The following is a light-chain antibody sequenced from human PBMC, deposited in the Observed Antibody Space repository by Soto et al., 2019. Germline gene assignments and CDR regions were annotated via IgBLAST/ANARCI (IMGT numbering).Light chain of an antibody. CDR3: QQYNSYPRT. Sequence: DIQLTQSPSTLSASVGDRVTITCRASQGVNTWLAWFQQKPGKAPKLLIHGVSNLDSGVPSRFSGSGSGTEFTLTISSLQPDDFATYYCQQYNSYPRTFGQGTKVEIK. CDR2: GVS. V-gene: IGKV1-5*03. J-gene: IGKJ1*01. CDR1: QGVNTW.